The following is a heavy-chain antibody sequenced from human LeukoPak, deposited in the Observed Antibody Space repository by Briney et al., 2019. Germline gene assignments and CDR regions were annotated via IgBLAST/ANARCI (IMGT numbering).Heavy chain of an antibody. CDR1: GYTFTSHD. J-gene: IGHJ6*03. V-gene: IGHV1-8*01. CDR3: ARWYYGSGNYYYYYMDV. Sequence: ASVKVSCKASGYTFTSHDINWVRQATGQGLEWMGWMNPNSGNTGYAQKFQGRVTMTRNTSISTAYMELSSLRSEETAVYYCARWYYGSGNYYYYYMDVWGKGTTVTISS. D-gene: IGHD3-10*01. CDR2: MNPNSGNT.